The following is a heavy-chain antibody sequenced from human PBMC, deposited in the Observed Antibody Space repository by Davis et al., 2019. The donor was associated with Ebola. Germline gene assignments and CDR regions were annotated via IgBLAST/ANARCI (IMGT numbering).Heavy chain of an antibody. D-gene: IGHD6-13*01. Sequence: SVKVSCQASGYTFTSYGISWVRQAPGQGLEWMGGIIPIFGTANYAQKFQGRVTITADESTSTAYTELSSLRSEDTAVYYCARIAAAGKDYYYYGMDVWGQGTTVTVSS. CDR1: GYTFTSYG. CDR3: ARIAAAGKDYYYYGMDV. V-gene: IGHV1-69*13. J-gene: IGHJ6*02. CDR2: IIPIFGTA.